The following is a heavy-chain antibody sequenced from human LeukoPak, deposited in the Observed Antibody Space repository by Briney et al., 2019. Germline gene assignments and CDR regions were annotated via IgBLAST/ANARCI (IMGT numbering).Heavy chain of an antibody. CDR1: GFSLGTLGVG. V-gene: IGHV2-5*02. CDR3: AHTLEYCSGGSCFTFDY. D-gene: IGHD2-15*01. CDR2: SYWDDDK. Sequence: SGPTLVNPPQTLTLTCTFSGFSLGTLGVGVYWIPQPPGKALERLSRSYWDDDKRYSPSLKRRLTITKRTSKTQVVFTMTNMDPVDTATYYCAHTLEYCSGGSCFTFDYWGQGALVTVSS. J-gene: IGHJ4*02.